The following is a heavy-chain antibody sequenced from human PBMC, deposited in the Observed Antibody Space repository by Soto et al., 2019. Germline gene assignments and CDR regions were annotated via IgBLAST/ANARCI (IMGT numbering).Heavy chain of an antibody. CDR1: GFTFSSYS. V-gene: IGHV3-48*02. CDR3: ARDRRGSHSGYYFDY. Sequence: EVQLVESGGGLVQPGGSLRLSCAASGFTFSSYSMNWVRQAPGKGLEWVSYISSSSSTIYYADSVKGRFTISRDNAKNSLYLQMNSLRDEDTAVYYCARDRRGSHSGYYFDYWGQGTLVTVSS. D-gene: IGHD1-26*01. CDR2: ISSSSSTI. J-gene: IGHJ4*02.